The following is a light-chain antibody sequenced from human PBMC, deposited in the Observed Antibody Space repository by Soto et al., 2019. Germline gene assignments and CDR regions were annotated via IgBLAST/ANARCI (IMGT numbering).Light chain of an antibody. J-gene: IGLJ2*01. CDR2: DVN. V-gene: IGLV2-11*01. CDR3: CSYAGTYTPVV. Sequence: QSALTQPRSVSGSPGQSVTISCTGTSSDVGGYNFVSWYQQHPGKAPKLMIYDVNRRPSGVPYRFSGSKSGNTASLTISGLQAEDEAEYYCCSYAGTYTPVVFGGGTKLTVL. CDR1: SSDVGGYNF.